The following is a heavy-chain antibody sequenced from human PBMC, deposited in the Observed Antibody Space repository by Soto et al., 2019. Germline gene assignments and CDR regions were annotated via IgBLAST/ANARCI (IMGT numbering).Heavy chain of an antibody. CDR3: VRTKVQGGYYYNGMDV. V-gene: IGHV1-18*01. CDR2: ISAYNGNT. Sequence: QVQLVQSGAEVKKPGASVKVSCKASGYTFSNYGISWVRQAPGQGLEWMGWISAYNGNTNYAQMLQGRGTMTTDTSTSTAYMELRSLRSDDTAVDYCVRTKVQGGYYYNGMDVWGQGTTVTVSS. CDR1: GYTFSNYG. J-gene: IGHJ6*02. D-gene: IGHD2-15*01.